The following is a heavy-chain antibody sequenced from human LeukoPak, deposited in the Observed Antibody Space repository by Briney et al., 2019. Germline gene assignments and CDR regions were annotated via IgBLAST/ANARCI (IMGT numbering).Heavy chain of an antibody. J-gene: IGHJ4*02. V-gene: IGHV3-23*01. D-gene: IGHD3-22*01. CDR3: AKDPTMIVVVIPDY. CDR1: GFIVSTHY. CDR2: ISGSGGST. Sequence: PGGSLRLSCAASGFIVSTHYMSWVRQAPGKGLEWVSAISGSGGSTYYADSVKGRFTISRDNSKNTLYLQMNSLRAEDTAVYYCAKDPTMIVVVIPDYWGQGTLVTVSS.